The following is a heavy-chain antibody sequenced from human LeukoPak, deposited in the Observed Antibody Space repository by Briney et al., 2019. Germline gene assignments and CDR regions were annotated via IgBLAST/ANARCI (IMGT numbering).Heavy chain of an antibody. D-gene: IGHD5-24*01. Sequence: TGGSLRLSCAASGFTFSSNYMSWVRQAPGKGLEWVSVIYSGGSTNYADSVKGRFTISRDNSKNTLYLQMNSLRAEDTAVYYCARAPPDKRYYYYYYMDVWGKGTTVTVSS. J-gene: IGHJ6*03. CDR3: ARAPPDKRYYYYYYMDV. V-gene: IGHV3-53*01. CDR1: GFTFSSNY. CDR2: IYSGGST.